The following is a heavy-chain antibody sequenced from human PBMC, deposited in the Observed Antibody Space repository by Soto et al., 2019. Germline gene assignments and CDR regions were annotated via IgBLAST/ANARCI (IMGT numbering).Heavy chain of an antibody. CDR2: MNPNSGNT. V-gene: IGHV1-8*01. CDR3: ARMATFGTLNWFRP. CDR1: GYTFGNND. Sequence: VKVSCKASGYTFGNNDISWVRQATGQGLEWMGWMNPNSGNTGYAQKFQGRVSMTRNTSITTAYLELSSLRSDDTAIYYCARMATFGTLNWFRPWGKATLVPASS. D-gene: IGHD3-16*01. J-gene: IGHJ5*02.